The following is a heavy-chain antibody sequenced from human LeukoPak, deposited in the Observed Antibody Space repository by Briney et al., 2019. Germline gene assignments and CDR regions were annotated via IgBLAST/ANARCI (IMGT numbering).Heavy chain of an antibody. CDR2: IYYSGST. J-gene: IGHJ4*02. Sequence: PSETLSLTCTVPGGSISSGNYYWNWIRQPPGKGLEWIGSIYYSGSTYYNPSLKSRVTVSVDTSKNQFSLKLSSVTATDTAVYYCARSGTYYRTFDFWGQGTLVTVSS. V-gene: IGHV4-39*01. D-gene: IGHD1-26*01. CDR3: ARSGTYYRTFDF. CDR1: GGSISSGNYY.